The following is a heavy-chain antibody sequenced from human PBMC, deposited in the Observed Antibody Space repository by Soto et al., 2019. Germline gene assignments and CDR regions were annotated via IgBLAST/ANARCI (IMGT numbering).Heavy chain of an antibody. D-gene: IGHD3-22*01. J-gene: IGHJ4*02. CDR3: AKVEDYYDSSGYYLDS. CDR2: ISGSAAVT. Sequence: GGSLRLSCAASGFTFSTYAMSWVRQAPGKGLEWVSGISGSAAVTYYGDTVKGRFTISRDNSKNTLYLQMNSLRAEDTAVYYCAKVEDYYDSSGYYLDSWGQGTLVTVSS. V-gene: IGHV3-23*01. CDR1: GFTFSTYA.